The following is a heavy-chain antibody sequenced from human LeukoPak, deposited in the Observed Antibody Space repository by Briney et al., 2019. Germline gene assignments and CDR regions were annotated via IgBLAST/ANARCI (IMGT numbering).Heavy chain of an antibody. CDR2: ICYSGST. J-gene: IGHJ5*02. D-gene: IGHD3-22*01. Sequence: SETLSLTCTVSGGSISSSSYFWGWIRQPPGKGLEWIASICYSGSTYNNPSLKSRVTISVDRSKNQFSLKLSSVTAADTAVYYCARGRYYYDSSGYLRWFDPWGQGTLVTVSS. CDR3: ARGRYYYDSSGYLRWFDP. V-gene: IGHV4-39*07. CDR1: GGSISSSSYF.